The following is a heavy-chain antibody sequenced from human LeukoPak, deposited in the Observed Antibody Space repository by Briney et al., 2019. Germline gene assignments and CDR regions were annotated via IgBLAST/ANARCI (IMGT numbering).Heavy chain of an antibody. D-gene: IGHD6-6*01. Sequence: GGSLRLSCAASGFTVSSNYMSWVRQAPGKGLEWVSVIYNGGSTYYADSVKGRFTISRDNSKNTLYLQMNSLRAEDTAVYYCARVRDSSIAARLGWFDPWGQGTLVTVSS. V-gene: IGHV3-53*01. CDR2: IYNGGST. CDR3: ARVRDSSIAARLGWFDP. CDR1: GFTVSSNY. J-gene: IGHJ5*02.